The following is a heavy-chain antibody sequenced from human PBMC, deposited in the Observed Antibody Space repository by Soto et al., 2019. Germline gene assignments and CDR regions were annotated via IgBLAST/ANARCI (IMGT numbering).Heavy chain of an antibody. J-gene: IGHJ6*02. CDR3: TTDPPSGAAAGTSYYYGMDV. Sequence: EVQLVESGGGLVKPGGSLRLSCAASGFTFSNAWMSWVRQAPGKGLEWVGRIKSKTDGGTTDYAAPVKGRFTISRDDSKNTLYLQMNSLKTEDTAVYYCTTDPPSGAAAGTSYYYGMDVWGQGTTVTVSS. D-gene: IGHD6-13*01. CDR2: IKSKTDGGTT. V-gene: IGHV3-15*01. CDR1: GFTFSNAW.